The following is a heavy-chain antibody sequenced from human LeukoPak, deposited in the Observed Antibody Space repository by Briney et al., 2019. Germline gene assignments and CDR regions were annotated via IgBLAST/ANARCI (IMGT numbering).Heavy chain of an antibody. J-gene: IGHJ6*02. CDR1: GGSISSSSYY. D-gene: IGHD5-24*01. Sequence: SETLSLTCTVSGGSISSSSYYWGWIRQPPGKGLEWIGSIYYSGSTYYNPSLKSRVTISVDTSKNQFSLKLSSVTAADTAVYYCARKMATILLDVVYYYYGMDVWGQGTTVTVSS. V-gene: IGHV4-39*01. CDR3: ARKMATILLDVVYYYYGMDV. CDR2: IYYSGST.